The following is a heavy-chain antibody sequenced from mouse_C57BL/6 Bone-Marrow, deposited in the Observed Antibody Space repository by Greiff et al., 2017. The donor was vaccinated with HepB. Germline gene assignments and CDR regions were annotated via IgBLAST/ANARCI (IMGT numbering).Heavy chain of an antibody. D-gene: IGHD2-1*01. CDR3: AKMPGNYSFYAMDY. CDR1: GFSLTSYG. Sequence: VKLEESGPGLVQPSQSLSITCTVSGFSLTSYGVHWVRQSPGKGLEWLGVIWRGGSTDYNAAFMSRLSITKDNSKSQVFFKMNSLQADDTAIYYCAKMPGNYSFYAMDYWGQGTSVTVSS. V-gene: IGHV2-5*01. J-gene: IGHJ4*01. CDR2: IWRGGST.